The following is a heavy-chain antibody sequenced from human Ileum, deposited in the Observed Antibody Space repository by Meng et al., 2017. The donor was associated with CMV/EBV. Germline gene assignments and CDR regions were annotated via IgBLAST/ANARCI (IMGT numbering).Heavy chain of an antibody. D-gene: IGHD4-23*01. CDR3: ATTRDDYGGNSYDY. V-gene: IGHV5-51*01. J-gene: IGHJ4*02. Sequence: GESPKISCQGSGYSFTSYWIGWVRQMPGKGLEWMGIIYPGESDTRYSPSFQGQVTISADKSTSTAYLQWSSLKASDTAMYYCATTRDDYGGNSYDYWGQGTLVTVSS. CDR1: GYSFTSYW. CDR2: IYPGESDT.